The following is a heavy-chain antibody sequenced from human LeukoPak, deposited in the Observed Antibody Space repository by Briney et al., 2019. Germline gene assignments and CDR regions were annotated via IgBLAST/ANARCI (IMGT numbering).Heavy chain of an antibody. V-gene: IGHV3-9*01. D-gene: IGHD2-15*01. CDR1: GFTFDDYA. CDR3: ARSRYCSGGSCYFDY. J-gene: IGHJ4*02. CDR2: ISWNSGSI. Sequence: GGTLRLSCAASGFTFDDYAMHWVRQAPGKGLEWVSGISWNSGSIGYADSVEGRFTISRDNAKNSLYLQMNSLRAEDTAVYYCARSRYCSGGSCYFDYWGQGTLVTVSS.